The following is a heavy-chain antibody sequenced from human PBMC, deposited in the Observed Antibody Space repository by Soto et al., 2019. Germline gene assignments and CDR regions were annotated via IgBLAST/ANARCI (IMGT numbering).Heavy chain of an antibody. CDR2: IIPIFGTA. V-gene: IGHV1-69*01. CDR3: ALHAGMVYASRLQHYGMDV. Sequence: QVQLVQSGAEVKKPGSSVKVSCKASGGTFSSYALSWVRQAPGQGLEWMGGIIPIFGTANYAQKFQGRVTITADESTSPAYMELSSLRSEDTAVYYCALHAGMVYASRLQHYGMDVWGQGTTVTVSS. CDR1: GGTFSSYA. J-gene: IGHJ6*02. D-gene: IGHD2-8*01.